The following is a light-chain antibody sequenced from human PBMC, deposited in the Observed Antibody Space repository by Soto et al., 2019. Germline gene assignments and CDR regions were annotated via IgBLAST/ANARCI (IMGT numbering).Light chain of an antibody. V-gene: IGKV1-5*03. Sequence: DIRITQSPFALSASVGDRVSITCRPSQSISSALAWYQQKPGKAPKLLIYKASSLESGVPIRFSGSGSGTEFTLTISSLQPDDFATYYCQQYNSYSRTFGQGTKVDIK. J-gene: IGKJ1*01. CDR1: QSISSA. CDR2: KAS. CDR3: QQYNSYSRT.